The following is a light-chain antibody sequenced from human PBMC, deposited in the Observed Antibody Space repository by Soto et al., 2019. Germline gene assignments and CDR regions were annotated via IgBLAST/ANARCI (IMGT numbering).Light chain of an antibody. V-gene: IGLV2-14*01. CDR2: DVS. J-gene: IGLJ2*01. Sequence: QSALTQPASVSGSPGQSITICCTGTSSDVGGYNYVSWYQQHPGKAPKLMIYDVSNRPSGVSNRFSGSKSANTASLTISGLQAEDEADYYCSSYTGSSTYEVFGEGTKLTVL. CDR1: SSDVGGYNY. CDR3: SSYTGSSTYEV.